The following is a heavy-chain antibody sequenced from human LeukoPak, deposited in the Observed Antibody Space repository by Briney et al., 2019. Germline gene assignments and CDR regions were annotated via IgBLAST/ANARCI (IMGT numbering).Heavy chain of an antibody. Sequence: SETLSLTCTVSGGSISSYYWSWIRQPAGKGLEWIGRIYTTGSTNYNPSLKSRVTMSLDTSKNQFSLKLSSVTAADTAVYYCARVAGFSEAFDIWGQGTMVTVSS. CDR3: ARVAGFSEAFDI. CDR1: GGSISSYY. V-gene: IGHV4-4*07. CDR2: IYTTGST. J-gene: IGHJ3*02.